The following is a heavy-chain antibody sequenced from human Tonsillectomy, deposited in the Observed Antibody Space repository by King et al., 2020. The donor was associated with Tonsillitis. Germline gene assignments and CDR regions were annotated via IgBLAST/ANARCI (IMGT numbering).Heavy chain of an antibody. J-gene: IGHJ4*02. CDR1: GFTFSDYY. CDR3: ARDAPLNPDTAMVTLFDY. CDR2: ISSSSSYT. D-gene: IGHD5-18*01. V-gene: IGHV3-11*05. Sequence: QVQLVESGGGLVKPGGSLRLSCAASGFTFSDYYMSWIRQAPGKGLEWVSYISSSSSYTNYADSVKGRFTISRDNAKTSLYLQMNSLRAEDTAVCYCARDAPLNPDTAMVTLFDYWGQGTLVTVSS.